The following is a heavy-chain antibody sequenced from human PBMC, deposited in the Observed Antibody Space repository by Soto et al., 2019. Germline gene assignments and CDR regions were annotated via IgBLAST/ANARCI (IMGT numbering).Heavy chain of an antibody. Sequence: GGSLRLSCAASGFTFSSYWMHWVRQAPGKGLVWVSRINSDGSSTSYADSVKGRFTISRDNAKNTLYLQMNSLRAEDTAVYYCARTFYDFWSGYYWGYYYGMDVWGQGTTVTVPS. CDR1: GFTFSSYW. J-gene: IGHJ6*02. D-gene: IGHD3-3*01. V-gene: IGHV3-74*01. CDR3: ARTFYDFWSGYYWGYYYGMDV. CDR2: INSDGSST.